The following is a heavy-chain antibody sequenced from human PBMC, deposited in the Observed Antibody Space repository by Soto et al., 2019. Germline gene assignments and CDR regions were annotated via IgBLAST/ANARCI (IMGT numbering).Heavy chain of an antibody. Sequence: EVQLVESGGGLVKPGGSLRLSCAASGFTFSSYSMNWVRQAPGKGLEWVSSISSSSSYIYYADSVKGRFTISRDNAKNSLYLQMNSLRADDTAVYYCARDKELLGRDYCGMDVWGQGTTVTVSS. CDR3: ARDKELLGRDYCGMDV. CDR1: GFTFSSYS. J-gene: IGHJ6*02. D-gene: IGHD2-15*01. V-gene: IGHV3-21*01. CDR2: ISSSSSYI.